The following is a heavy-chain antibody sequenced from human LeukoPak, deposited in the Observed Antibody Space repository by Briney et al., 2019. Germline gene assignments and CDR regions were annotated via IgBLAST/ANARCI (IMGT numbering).Heavy chain of an antibody. CDR1: GFTFSNYA. J-gene: IGHJ6*03. CDR3: GRDTGDGYTPPNYYYYMDV. D-gene: IGHD5-24*01. V-gene: IGHV3-30*04. CDR2: ISYGGSNK. Sequence: GGSLRLSCAASGFTFSNYAMHWVRQAPGKGLEWVAVISYGGSNKYYTDSVKGRFTISGDSSKNTLYLQMNSLRPEDTAVYYCGRDTGDGYTPPNYYYYMDVWGKGTTVTVSS.